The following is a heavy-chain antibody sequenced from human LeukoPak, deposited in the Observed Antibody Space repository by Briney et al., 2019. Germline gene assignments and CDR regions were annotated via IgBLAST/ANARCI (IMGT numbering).Heavy chain of an antibody. CDR1: GFTVSNYA. J-gene: IGHJ4*02. D-gene: IGHD5-24*01. CDR2: ISDGGVST. V-gene: IGHV3-23*01. CDR3: AKKMGTIRGFDY. Sequence: GGSLRLSCAASGFTVSNYAMSWVRQAPGKGLEWVSGISDGGVSTYHADSVMGRFIVSRDNSKNTLFLQMNSLRAEDTAVYYCAKKMGTIRGFDYWGQGTLVTVSS.